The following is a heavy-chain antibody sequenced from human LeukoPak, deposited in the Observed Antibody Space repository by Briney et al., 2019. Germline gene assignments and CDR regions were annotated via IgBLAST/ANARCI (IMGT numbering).Heavy chain of an antibody. Sequence: ASVKVSCKASGYTFTDYYMHWVRQAPGQGLEWMAWINPNSGGANYAQKFHGRVTMTRDTSISTAYMELNSLRSDDTAVYYCARVPVDTAMVTLPYYFDYWGQGTLVTVSS. J-gene: IGHJ4*02. CDR3: ARVPVDTAMVTLPYYFDY. D-gene: IGHD5-18*01. CDR1: GYTFTDYY. CDR2: INPNSGGA. V-gene: IGHV1-2*02.